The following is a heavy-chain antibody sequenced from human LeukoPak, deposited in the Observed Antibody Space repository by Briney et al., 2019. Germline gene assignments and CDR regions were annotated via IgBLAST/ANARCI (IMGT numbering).Heavy chain of an antibody. CDR2: INHSGST. V-gene: IGHV4-34*01. CDR3: ARGRVSSSTWYSTYYYYYYMDV. Sequence: SETLSLTCAIYGGSFSGYYWSWIRQPPGKGLEWIGEINHSGSTNYNPSLNSRVTISRDTSKNDFSLRLTSVTATDTAVYFCARGRVSSSTWYSTYYYYYYMDVWGKGTTVTVSS. CDR1: GGSFSGYY. D-gene: IGHD6-13*01. J-gene: IGHJ6*03.